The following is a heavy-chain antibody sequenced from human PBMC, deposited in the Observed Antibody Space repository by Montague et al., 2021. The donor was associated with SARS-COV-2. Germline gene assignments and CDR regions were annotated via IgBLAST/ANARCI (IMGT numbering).Heavy chain of an antibody. D-gene: IGHD1-1*01. J-gene: IGHJ4*02. V-gene: IGHV4-59*01. CDR3: ARAQNICFIANCVNYFDL. Sequence: SETLSLTCSVSGGSTSNYYWTWIRQSPGKELQWIGYIFYTGSTKFNPSLKSRVSMSLDTSKNHFSLRLSAVTAADTARYYCARAQNICFIANCVNYFDLWGLGVLGTGTS. CDR1: GGSTSNYY. CDR2: IFYTGST.